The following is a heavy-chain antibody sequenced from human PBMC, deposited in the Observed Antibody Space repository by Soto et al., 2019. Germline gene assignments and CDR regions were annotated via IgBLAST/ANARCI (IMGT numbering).Heavy chain of an antibody. D-gene: IGHD3-10*01. J-gene: IGHJ5*02. Sequence: QVQLVQSGGEVKKPGASVKVSCKASGYTFTNYGISWVRQAPGLGLEWMGWINVYNGNTKYAQKVQGRVTMTTDTAKSTAYMELRSLRSDDTAVYYCARGVGSGSYYNQYNWFAPWGQGTLVTVSS. CDR2: INVYNGNT. CDR1: GYTFTNYG. V-gene: IGHV1-18*01. CDR3: ARGVGSGSYYNQYNWFAP.